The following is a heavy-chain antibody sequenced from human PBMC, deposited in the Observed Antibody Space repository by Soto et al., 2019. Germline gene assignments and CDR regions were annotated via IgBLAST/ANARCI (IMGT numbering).Heavy chain of an antibody. CDR3: AKGLATIPPFYYYYGMDV. CDR1: GFTFSSYA. J-gene: IGHJ6*02. CDR2: ISGSGGST. Sequence: PGGSLRLSCAASGFTFSSYAMSWVRQAPGKGLEWVSAISGSGGSTYYADSVKGRFTISRDNSKNTLYLQMNSLRAEDTAVYYCAKGLATIPPFYYYYGMDVWGQGTTVTVSS. D-gene: IGHD5-12*01. V-gene: IGHV3-23*01.